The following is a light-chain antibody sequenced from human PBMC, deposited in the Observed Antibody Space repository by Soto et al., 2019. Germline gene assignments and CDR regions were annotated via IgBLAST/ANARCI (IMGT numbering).Light chain of an antibody. CDR2: KAS. Sequence: DIHMTQSPSTLSATAGDRVTITCRASQSISAWLALYQHKPGKAPNPLIYKASNLESGVPSRFSGSGSGTEFTLTISSMPPDDSASDVCQRYSRFSTFGQGTKVDIK. J-gene: IGKJ1*01. V-gene: IGKV1-5*03. CDR1: QSISAW. CDR3: QRYSRFST.